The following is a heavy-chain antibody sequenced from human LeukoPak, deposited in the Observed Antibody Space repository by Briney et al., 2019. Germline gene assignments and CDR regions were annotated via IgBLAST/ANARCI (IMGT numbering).Heavy chain of an antibody. Sequence: PGGSLRLSCAASGFTFSSYEMNWVRQAPGKGLEWVSSISSSNDYIYYADSVKGRFTIFRDNAKNSLYLQMNSLRAEDTAVYYCVRIPNSAGFPNWFDPWGQGTLVTVSS. D-gene: IGHD6-19*01. V-gene: IGHV3-21*01. CDR2: ISSSNDYI. CDR3: VRIPNSAGFPNWFDP. CDR1: GFTFSSYE. J-gene: IGHJ5*02.